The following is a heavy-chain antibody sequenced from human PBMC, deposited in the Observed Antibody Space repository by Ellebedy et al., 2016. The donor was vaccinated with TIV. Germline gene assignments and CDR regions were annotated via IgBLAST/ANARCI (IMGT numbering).Heavy chain of an antibody. Sequence: GGSLRLSXAASGFTFSDYWMSWVRQAPGKGLEWVSSISSSSSFIYYADSVKGRFTISRDNAKNSLYLQMNSLRAEDTAVYYCARDYGDYDYWGQGTLVTVSS. D-gene: IGHD4-17*01. CDR2: ISSSSSFI. CDR3: ARDYGDYDY. CDR1: GFTFSDYW. J-gene: IGHJ4*02. V-gene: IGHV3-21*01.